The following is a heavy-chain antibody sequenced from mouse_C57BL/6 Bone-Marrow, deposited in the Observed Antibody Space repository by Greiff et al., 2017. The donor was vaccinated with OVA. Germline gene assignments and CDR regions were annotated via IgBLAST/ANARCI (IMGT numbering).Heavy chain of an antibody. CDR3: TFITFAY. Sequence: EVKLEESGGGLVQPGGSMKLSCVASGFTFSNYWMNWVRQSPEKGLEWVAQIRMKSDNYATHYAESVKGRFTISRDDSKSSVYLQMNNLRAEDTRIYYCTFITFAYWGQGTLVTVSA. CDR2: IRMKSDNYAT. V-gene: IGHV6-3*01. D-gene: IGHD1-1*01. J-gene: IGHJ3*01. CDR1: GFTFSNYW.